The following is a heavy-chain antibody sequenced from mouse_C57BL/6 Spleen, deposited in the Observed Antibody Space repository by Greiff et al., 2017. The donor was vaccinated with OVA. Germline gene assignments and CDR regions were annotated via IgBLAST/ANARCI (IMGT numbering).Heavy chain of an antibody. CDR3: ARTPPGSRTSYYFDY. CDR1: GYTFTSYW. V-gene: IGHV1-64*01. J-gene: IGHJ2*01. D-gene: IGHD1-1*01. CDR2: IHPNSGST. Sequence: QVQLQQSGAELVKPGASVKLSCKASGYTFTSYWMHWVKQRPGQGLEWIGMIHPNSGSTNYNEKFKSKATLTVDKSSSTAYMQLSSLTSEDSAVYYCARTPPGSRTSYYFDYWGQGTTLTVSS.